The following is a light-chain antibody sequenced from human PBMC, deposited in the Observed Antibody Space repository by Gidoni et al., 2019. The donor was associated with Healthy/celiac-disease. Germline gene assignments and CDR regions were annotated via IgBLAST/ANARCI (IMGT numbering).Light chain of an antibody. CDR1: QSISSY. V-gene: IGKV1-39*01. CDR3: QQRYSTPRT. Sequence: DIQMTQSPSSLSASVGDRVTITCRASQSISSYLNWYQQKPGKAPKLLIYAASSLQSGVPSRFSGSGSGTEFTLTISSLQPEDFATYYCQQRYSTPRTFXQXTKVEIK. CDR2: AAS. J-gene: IGKJ1*01.